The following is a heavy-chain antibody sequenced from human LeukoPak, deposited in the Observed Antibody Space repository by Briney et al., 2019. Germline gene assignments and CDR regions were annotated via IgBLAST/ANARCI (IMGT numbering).Heavy chain of an antibody. D-gene: IGHD3-3*01. CDR2: IKQDGSEK. CDR3: AKDPRITISGVATSFDY. CDR1: GFTFSSYW. Sequence: GGSLRLSCAASGFTFSSYWMSWVRQAPGKGLEWVANIKQDGSEKYYVDSVKGRFIISRDNSKNTLYLQMNSLRAEDTAVYYCAKDPRITISGVATSFDYWGQGTLVTVSS. J-gene: IGHJ4*02. V-gene: IGHV3-7*03.